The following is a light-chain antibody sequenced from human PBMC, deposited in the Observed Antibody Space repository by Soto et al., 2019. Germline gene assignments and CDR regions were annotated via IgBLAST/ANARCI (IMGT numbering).Light chain of an antibody. CDR3: QQYENYWT. Sequence: DIQMTQSPSTLPATAGDRVTTTCRASQSISSWLAWYQHKPGKAPKLLIYDASNLDSGVPSRFSGSGSGTEFSLTISNLQPDDCATYYCQQYENYWTFGQGTKVDIK. CDR1: QSISSW. J-gene: IGKJ1*01. CDR2: DAS. V-gene: IGKV1-5*01.